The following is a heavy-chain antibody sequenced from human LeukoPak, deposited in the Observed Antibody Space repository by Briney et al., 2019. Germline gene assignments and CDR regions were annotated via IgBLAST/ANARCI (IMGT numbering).Heavy chain of an antibody. Sequence: ASVKVSCKASGYTFTSFYMHWVRQAPGQGLEWMGIINPSGGSTSYAQKFQGGVTMTRDTSTSTVYMELSSLRSEDTAVYYCARDGYSYGYAHFFDYWGQGTLVTVSS. V-gene: IGHV1-46*03. D-gene: IGHD5-18*01. CDR3: ARDGYSYGYAHFFDY. J-gene: IGHJ4*02. CDR2: INPSGGST. CDR1: GYTFTSFY.